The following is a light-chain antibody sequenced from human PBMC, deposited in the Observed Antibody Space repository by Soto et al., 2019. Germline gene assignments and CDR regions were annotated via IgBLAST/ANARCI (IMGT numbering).Light chain of an antibody. CDR3: LQYYSAPFT. J-gene: IGKJ3*01. Sequence: DIVMTQSPDSLAVSLGERATINCKSSQSVLYSSNNKNFLAWFQHKPGQPPKVVIYWASTRQSGVPDRFSGSGSGTDFTLTISSLQAEDVAVYYCLQYYSAPFTFGPGTKVEIK. CDR1: QSVLYSSNNKNF. CDR2: WAS. V-gene: IGKV4-1*01.